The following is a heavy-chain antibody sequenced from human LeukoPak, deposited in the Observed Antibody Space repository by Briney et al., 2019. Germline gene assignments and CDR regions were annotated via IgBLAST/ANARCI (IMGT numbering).Heavy chain of an antibody. CDR1: GFTFSSYG. CDR3: ARDRALPGYGMAV. D-gene: IGHD1-26*01. V-gene: IGHV3-33*01. J-gene: IGHJ6*02. CDR2: IWYDGSNK. Sequence: GGSLRLSCAASGFTFSSYGMHWVRQAPGKGLEWVAVIWYDGSNKYYADSVKGRFTISRDNSKNTLYLQMNSLRAEDTAVYYCARDRALPGYGMAVWCQGTTVIVSS.